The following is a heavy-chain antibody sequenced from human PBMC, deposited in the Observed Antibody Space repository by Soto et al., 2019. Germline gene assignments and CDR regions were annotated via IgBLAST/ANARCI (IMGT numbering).Heavy chain of an antibody. CDR1: GYSFSTYR. D-gene: IGHD6-13*01. V-gene: IGHV5-51*03. CDR2: IYPGDSGT. CDR3: ARTSAAGKYYYGMDV. J-gene: IGHJ6*02. Sequence: PGESLKISCKGSGYSFSTYRIGWIRQMPGKGLEWVGIIYPGDSGTIYSPSFQGQVSISADKSMDTAYLQWSSLKASDTAMYYCARTSAAGKYYYGMDVWGQGTTVTV.